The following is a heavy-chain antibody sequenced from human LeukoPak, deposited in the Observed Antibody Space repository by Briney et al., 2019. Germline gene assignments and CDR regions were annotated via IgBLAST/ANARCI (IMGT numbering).Heavy chain of an antibody. V-gene: IGHV4-59*01. D-gene: IGHD5-18*01. Sequence: SETLSLTCTVSGGSISSYYWSWIRQPPGKGLEWIGYIYYSGSTNYNPSLKSRVTISVDTSKNQFSLKLSSVTAADTAVYYCARGRTDTAIGRRSYYYYYMDVWGKGTTVTISS. CDR3: ARGRTDTAIGRRSYYYYYMDV. CDR1: GGSISSYY. CDR2: IYYSGST. J-gene: IGHJ6*03.